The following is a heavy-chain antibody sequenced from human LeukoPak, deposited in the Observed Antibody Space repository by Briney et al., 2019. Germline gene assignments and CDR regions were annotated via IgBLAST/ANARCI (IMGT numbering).Heavy chain of an antibody. CDR3: VKDRPFPYGMDV. Sequence: PGRSLRLSCAASGFSFDDFAMHWVRQAPGKGLEWVSFITWDSGSTYYADSVKGRFTISRDNSKDSLYLQMNSLRAEDTALYYCVKDRPFPYGMDVWGQGTTVTVSS. CDR1: GFSFDDFA. V-gene: IGHV3-43D*03. CDR2: ITWDSGST. D-gene: IGHD2-21*01. J-gene: IGHJ6*02.